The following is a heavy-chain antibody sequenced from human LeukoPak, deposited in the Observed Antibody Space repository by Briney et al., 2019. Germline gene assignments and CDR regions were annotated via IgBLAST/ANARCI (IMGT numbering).Heavy chain of an antibody. CDR2: INHSGST. J-gene: IGHJ4*02. CDR1: GGSFSGYY. Sequence: KPSETLSLTCAVYGGSFSGYYWSWIRQPPGKGLEWIGEINHSGSTNYNPSLKSRVTISVDTSKNQFSLKLSSVTAAGTAVYYCARGYNWNYWGQGTLVTASS. D-gene: IGHD1-20*01. V-gene: IGHV4-34*01. CDR3: ARGYNWNY.